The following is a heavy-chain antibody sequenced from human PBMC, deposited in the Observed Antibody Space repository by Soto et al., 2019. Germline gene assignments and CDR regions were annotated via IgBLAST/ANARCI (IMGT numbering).Heavy chain of an antibody. V-gene: IGHV1-69*13. CDR3: ASNNRASYHFDY. Sequence: SVKVSCKASGGTFSSYAISWVRQAPGQGLEWMGGIIPIFGTANYAQKFQGRVTITADESTSTAYMELSSLRSGGTAVYYCASNNRASYHFDYWGQGTLVTVS. J-gene: IGHJ4*02. D-gene: IGHD3-16*02. CDR1: GGTFSSYA. CDR2: IIPIFGTA.